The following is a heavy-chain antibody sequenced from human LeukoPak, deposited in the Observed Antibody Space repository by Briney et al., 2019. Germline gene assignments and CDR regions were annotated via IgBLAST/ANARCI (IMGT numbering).Heavy chain of an antibody. V-gene: IGHV3-23*01. D-gene: IGHD1/OR15-1a*01. CDR3: AAGGGNTFNP. Sequence: PGGSLRLSCAASGFTFTSQALSWVRQAPGKGLEWDSSFTGSAGNIHYADSVKGRFTLSRDTSKETMYLQMNSLRADDTAIYYCAAGGGNTFNPWGQGTLVTVSS. J-gene: IGHJ5*02. CDR1: GFTFTSQA. CDR2: FTGSAGNI.